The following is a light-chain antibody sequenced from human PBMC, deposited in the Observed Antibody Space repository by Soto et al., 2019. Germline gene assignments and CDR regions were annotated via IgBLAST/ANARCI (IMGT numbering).Light chain of an antibody. CDR2: DVI. CDR3: SSDGGNNHVL. J-gene: IGLJ2*01. Sequence: QSALTQPPSACGSPGQSVTISCTGSSSDFGDYHYVSWYQQYPGKSPKLMIYDVIKRPSGVPDRFSGSKSGNTASLTVSGLQAEEEADDYFSSDGGNNHVLFGGGTQLTVL. CDR1: SSDFGDYHY. V-gene: IGLV2-8*01.